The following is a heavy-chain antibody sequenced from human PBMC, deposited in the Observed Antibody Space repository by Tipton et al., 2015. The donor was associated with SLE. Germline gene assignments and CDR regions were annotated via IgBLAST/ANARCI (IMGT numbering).Heavy chain of an antibody. J-gene: IGHJ3*02. CDR2: IYDTETT. V-gene: IGHV4-31*03. D-gene: IGHD5-12*01. Sequence: TLSLTYTVSGGSISSGNYYWTWIRQHPGKGLEWIGYIYDTETTYYNPSLKSRVTMSIDRSKNHFSLRLRSVSAADTALYYCAGGGVATMGGYAFEIWGQGTMVTVSS. CDR1: GGSISSGNYY. CDR3: AGGGVATMGGYAFEI.